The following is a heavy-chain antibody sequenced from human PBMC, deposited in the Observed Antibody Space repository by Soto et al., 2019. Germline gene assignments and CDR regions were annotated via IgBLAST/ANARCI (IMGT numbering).Heavy chain of an antibody. D-gene: IGHD3-3*01. CDR1: GGSISSYY. CDR3: ARMRDFWSGYLTYYFDY. V-gene: IGHV4-59*01. CDR2: IYYSGST. Sequence: SETLSLTCTVSGGSISSYYWSWIRQHPEQGLEWIGYIYYSGSTNYNPSLKSRVTISVDTSKNQFSLKLSSVTAADTAVYYCARMRDFWSGYLTYYFDYWGQGTLVTVSS. J-gene: IGHJ4*02.